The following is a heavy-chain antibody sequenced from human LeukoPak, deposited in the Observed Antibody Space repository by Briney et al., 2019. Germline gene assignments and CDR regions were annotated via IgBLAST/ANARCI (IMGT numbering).Heavy chain of an antibody. Sequence: SETLSLTCTVSGGSISSSSYYWGWIRQPPGKGLEWIGYIYYTGSTNYNPSLKSRVTISLDTSKNQLSLELSSVTAADTAVYYCARSYWNYVNYWGQGTQVTVSS. CDR2: IYYTGST. CDR1: GGSISSSSYY. D-gene: IGHD1-7*01. J-gene: IGHJ4*02. V-gene: IGHV4-61*05. CDR3: ARSYWNYVNY.